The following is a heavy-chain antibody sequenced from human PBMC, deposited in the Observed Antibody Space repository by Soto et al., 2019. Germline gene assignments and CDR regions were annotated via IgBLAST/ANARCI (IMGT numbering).Heavy chain of an antibody. Sequence: VGSLRLSCASSVFTFSSYAMHCVRQSPGKWLEWVAVISYDGSNKYYADSVKGRFTISRDNSKNTLYLQMNSLRAEDTAVYYCARDRGWNYLEYWGQGTLVSVSS. V-gene: IGHV3-30-3*01. CDR3: ARDRGWNYLEY. CDR1: VFTFSSYA. CDR2: ISYDGSNK. J-gene: IGHJ4*02. D-gene: IGHD6-19*01.